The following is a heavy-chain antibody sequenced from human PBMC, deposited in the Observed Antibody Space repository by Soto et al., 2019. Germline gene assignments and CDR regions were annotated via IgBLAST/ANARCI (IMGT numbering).Heavy chain of an antibody. Sequence: GASLKISCKGSGYSFSNYWIAWVRQMPGKGLEWMGIIFPADSDTKYSPSFQGQVTISADKSISTAYLQWSSLKASDTAMYYCSSSVVVPSTMNYLDYWGQGSLVTVSS. CDR2: IFPADSDT. CDR3: SSSVVVPSTMNYLDY. CDR1: GYSFSNYW. D-gene: IGHD2-15*01. J-gene: IGHJ4*02. V-gene: IGHV5-51*01.